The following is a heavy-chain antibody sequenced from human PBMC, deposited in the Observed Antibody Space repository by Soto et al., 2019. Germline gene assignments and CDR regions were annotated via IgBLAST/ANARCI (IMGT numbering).Heavy chain of an antibody. Sequence: GGSLRLSCAASRFSFSSYAMTWVRQAPGKGLEWVSTITGGGDATYYVDSVKGRFTISRDNSNNILYLQMNSLKVEDTAIYYCAKQISPPWFDPWGQGTLVTVSS. V-gene: IGHV3-23*01. CDR1: RFSFSSYA. CDR3: AKQISPPWFDP. J-gene: IGHJ5*02. CDR2: ITGGGDAT.